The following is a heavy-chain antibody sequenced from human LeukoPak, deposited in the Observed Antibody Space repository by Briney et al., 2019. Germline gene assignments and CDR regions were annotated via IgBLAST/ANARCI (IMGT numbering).Heavy chain of an antibody. Sequence: GGSLRLSCAASGFTFSSYAMHWVRQAPGKGLEWVAVISYDGSNKYYADSVKGRFTISRDNSKNTLYLQMNSLRAEDTAVYYCARVMAMVRGVGLHYYHYFGMDVWGQGTTVSVSS. CDR1: GFTFSSYA. V-gene: IGHV3-30-3*01. CDR2: ISYDGSNK. J-gene: IGHJ6*02. CDR3: ARVMAMVRGVGLHYYHYFGMDV. D-gene: IGHD3-10*01.